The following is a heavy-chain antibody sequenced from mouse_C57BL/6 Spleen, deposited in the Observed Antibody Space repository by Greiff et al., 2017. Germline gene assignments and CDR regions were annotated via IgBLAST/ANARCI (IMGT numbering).Heavy chain of an antibody. D-gene: IGHD2-1*01. V-gene: IGHV1-61*01. CDR2: IYPSDSET. CDR1: GYTFTSYW. J-gene: IGHJ2*01. Sequence: VQLQQPGAELVRPGSSVKLSCKASGYTFTSYWMDWVQQRPGQGLEWIGNIYPSDSETHYNQKFKDKATLTVDKSSSTAYMQLSSLTSEDSAVYYCARIYYGNSFDYWGQGTTLTVSS. CDR3: ARIYYGNSFDY.